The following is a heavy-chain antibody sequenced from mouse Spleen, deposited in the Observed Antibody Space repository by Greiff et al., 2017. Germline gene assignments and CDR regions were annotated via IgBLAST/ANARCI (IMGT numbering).Heavy chain of an antibody. Sequence: VHLVESGPGLVQPSQSLSITCTVSGFSLTSYGVHWVRQSPGKGLEWLGVIWSGGSTDYNAAFISRLSISKDNSKSQVFFKMNSLQADDTAIYYCARNFGMRYEYYAMDYWGQGTSVTVSS. V-gene: IGHV2-2*01. CDR2: IWSGGST. D-gene: IGHD2-12*01. CDR3: ARNFGMRYEYYAMDY. CDR1: GFSLTSYG. J-gene: IGHJ4*01.